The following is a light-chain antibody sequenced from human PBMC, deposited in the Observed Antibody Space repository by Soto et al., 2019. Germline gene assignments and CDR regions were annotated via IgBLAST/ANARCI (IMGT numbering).Light chain of an antibody. CDR1: QSVSSNY. CDR3: QQYGSSPRT. J-gene: IGKJ1*01. CDR2: GAS. V-gene: IGKV3-20*01. Sequence: EIVLTQSPGTLSLSPGERATLSCRASQSVSSNYLAWYQQKPGQAPRLLIYGASSRATGIPDRFSGSGSGTDFTLTISRLEREDFAVYCCQQYGSSPRTFGQGTKVEIK.